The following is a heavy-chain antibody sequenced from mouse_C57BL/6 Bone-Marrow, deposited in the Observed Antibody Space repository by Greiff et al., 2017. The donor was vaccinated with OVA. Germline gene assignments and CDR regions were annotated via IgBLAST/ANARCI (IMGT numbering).Heavy chain of an antibody. D-gene: IGHD2-4*01. V-gene: IGHV1-82*01. J-gene: IGHJ3*01. CDR3: ASAVYYDDGRFAY. CDR1: GYAFSSSW. CDR2: IYPGDGAT. Sequence: QVQLQQSGPELVKPGASVKISCKASGYAFSSSWMNWVKQRPGQGLEWIGRIYPGDGATNYNGKFKGKATLTADTSSSTAYMQLSSLTSEDSAVYFCASAVYYDDGRFAYWGQGTLVTVSA.